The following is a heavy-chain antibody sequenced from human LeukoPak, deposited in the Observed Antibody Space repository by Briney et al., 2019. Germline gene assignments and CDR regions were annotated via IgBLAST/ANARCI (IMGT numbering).Heavy chain of an antibody. J-gene: IGHJ4*02. CDR1: GFTFSSYE. D-gene: IGHD3-16*02. CDR2: ISSGSTI. Sequence: GGSLRLSCAASGFTFSSYEMNWVRQAPGKGLEWVSYISSGSTIYYADSVKGRFTISRDNAQNSLYLQMNSLRAEDTAVYYCARDLGGGIPQFDYWGPGTLVTVSS. V-gene: IGHV3-48*03. CDR3: ARDLGGGIPQFDY.